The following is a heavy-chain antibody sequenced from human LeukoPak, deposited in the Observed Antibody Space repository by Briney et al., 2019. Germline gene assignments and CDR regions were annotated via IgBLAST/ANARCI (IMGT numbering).Heavy chain of an antibody. Sequence: GGSLRLSCAASGFTFSSYGMHWVRQAPGKGLEWVAVISYDGSNKYYADSVKGRFTISRDNSKNTLHLQMNSLRAEDTAVYYCARTYDYDSSGYSDLGYWGQGTLVTVSS. D-gene: IGHD3-22*01. CDR3: ARTYDYDSSGYSDLGY. CDR2: ISYDGSNK. V-gene: IGHV3-30*03. CDR1: GFTFSSYG. J-gene: IGHJ4*02.